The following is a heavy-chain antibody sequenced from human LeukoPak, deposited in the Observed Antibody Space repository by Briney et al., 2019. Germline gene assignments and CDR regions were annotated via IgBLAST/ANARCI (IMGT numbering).Heavy chain of an antibody. CDR2: IQYRGST. CDR1: GGSISSSY. D-gene: IGHD2-15*01. CDR3: ARHFCGATCYSEYNWFDP. J-gene: IGHJ5*02. V-gene: IGHV4-59*08. Sequence: SETLSLTCTVSGGSISSSYWSWIRQPPGKGLEWIGYIQYRGSTNYNPSLKSRVTISVDTSKNQFSLKLSSVTAADTAVYYCARHFCGATCYSEYNWFDPWGQGTLVTVSS.